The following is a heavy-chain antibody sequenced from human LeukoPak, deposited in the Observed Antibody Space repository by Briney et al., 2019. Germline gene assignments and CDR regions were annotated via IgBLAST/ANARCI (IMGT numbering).Heavy chain of an antibody. J-gene: IGHJ6*03. V-gene: IGHV4-4*02. CDR2: IYHSGST. Sequence: SGTLSLTCAVSGGSISSSNWWSWVRQPPGKGLEWIGEIYHSGSTNYNPSLKSRVTISVDKSKNQFSLKLSSVTAADTAVYYCARSPYPTVGATRVYYYYYMDVWGKGTTVTVSS. CDR1: GGSISSSNW. D-gene: IGHD1-26*01. CDR3: ARSPYPTVGATRVYYYYYMDV.